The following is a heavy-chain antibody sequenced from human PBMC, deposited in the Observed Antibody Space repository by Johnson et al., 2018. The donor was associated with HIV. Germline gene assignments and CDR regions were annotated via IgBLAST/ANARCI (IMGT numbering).Heavy chain of an antibody. CDR3: ARDGPRRDAYDI. V-gene: IGHV3-20*04. J-gene: IGHJ3*02. CDR1: GFTFDDYG. CDR2: INWNGGSI. Sequence: MQLVESGGGVARPGGSLRLSCVASGFTFDDYGMSWVRQAPGKGLEWVSGINWNGGSIHYADSVKGRFTISRDNAKNSLYLQINGLRAEDMAVYYCARDGPRRDAYDIWGQGTMVTVSS.